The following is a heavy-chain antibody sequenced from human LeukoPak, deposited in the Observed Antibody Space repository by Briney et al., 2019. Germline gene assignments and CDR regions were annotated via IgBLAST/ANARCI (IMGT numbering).Heavy chain of an antibody. Sequence: GESLKISCEGSGYTFTSYWIGWVRQMPGKGLEWMVVIYPGDSDTRYSPSFQGQVTISVDKSSSTAYLQWGSLQASDTAMYYCVRQWGSDTSGWYYYMDVWGKGTAVTVSS. CDR3: VRQWGSDTSGWYYYMDV. V-gene: IGHV5-51*01. D-gene: IGHD6-13*01. CDR1: GYTFTSYW. CDR2: IYPGDSDT. J-gene: IGHJ6*03.